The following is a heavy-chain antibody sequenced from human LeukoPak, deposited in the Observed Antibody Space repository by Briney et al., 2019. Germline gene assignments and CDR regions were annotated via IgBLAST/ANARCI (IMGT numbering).Heavy chain of an antibody. CDR3: ARENNTGEDWFDP. CDR1: GGTFSSYA. D-gene: IGHD1/OR15-1a*01. Sequence: SVKVSCKASGGTFSSYAISWVRQAPGRGLEWMGGIIPIFGTANYARKFQGRVTITADESTSTAYMELSSLRSEDTAVYYCARENNTGEDWFDPWGQGTLVTVSS. V-gene: IGHV1-69*01. J-gene: IGHJ5*02. CDR2: IIPIFGTA.